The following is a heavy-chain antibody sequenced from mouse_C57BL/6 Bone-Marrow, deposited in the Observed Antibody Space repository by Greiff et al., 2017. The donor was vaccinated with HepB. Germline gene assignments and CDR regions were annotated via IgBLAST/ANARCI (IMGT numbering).Heavy chain of an antibody. V-gene: IGHV1-9*01. CDR2: ILPGSGST. CDR1: GYTFTGYW. J-gene: IGHJ3*01. D-gene: IGHD1-1*01. CDR3: ARGNGSSSFAY. Sequence: VHLVESGAELMKPGASVKLSCKATGYTFTGYWIEWVKQRPGHGLEWIGEILPGSGSTNYNEKFKGKATFTADKSSNTAYMQLSSLTTEDSAIYYCARGNGSSSFAYWGQGTLVTVSA.